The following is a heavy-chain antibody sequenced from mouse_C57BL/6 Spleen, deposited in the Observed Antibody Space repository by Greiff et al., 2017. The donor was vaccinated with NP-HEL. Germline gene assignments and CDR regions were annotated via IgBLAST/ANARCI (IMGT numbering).Heavy chain of an antibody. D-gene: IGHD1-1*01. CDR3: ARGGITTVVDYWYFDV. J-gene: IGHJ1*03. Sequence: QVQLQQPGAELVMPGASVKLSCTASGYTFTSYWMHWVKQRPGQGLEWIGEIDPSDSYTNYNQKFKGKSTLTVDKSSSPAYMQLSSLTSEDSAVYYCARGGITTVVDYWYFDVWGTGTTVTVSS. CDR1: GYTFTSYW. CDR2: IDPSDSYT. V-gene: IGHV1-69*01.